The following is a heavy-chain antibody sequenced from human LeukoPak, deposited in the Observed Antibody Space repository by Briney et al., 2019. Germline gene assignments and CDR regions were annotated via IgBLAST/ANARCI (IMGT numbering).Heavy chain of an antibody. D-gene: IGHD2-21*02. J-gene: IGHJ4*02. CDR3: ARDATRGGDNDY. Sequence: GGSLRLSCAVSGFTFSGFWMSWSRQAPGKGLEWVASINSDGSEGYHADVVKGRFTISRDNAKNSLYLQMNSLRAEDTAVYYCARDATRGGDNDYWGQGTRVIVSS. CDR2: INSDGSEG. CDR1: GFTFSGFW. V-gene: IGHV3-7*01.